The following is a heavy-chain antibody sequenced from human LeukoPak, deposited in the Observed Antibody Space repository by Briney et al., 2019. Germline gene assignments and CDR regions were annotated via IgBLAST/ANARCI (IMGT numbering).Heavy chain of an antibody. Sequence: PSETLSLTCTISGDSIGRINYYWGWIRQPPGKGLEWIVSMSYSGSTYYNPSLKSRVTISVDTSKNQFSLKLSSVTAADTAVYYCARIPLLWFVTSGGGYWFDPWGQGTLVTVSS. J-gene: IGHJ5*02. CDR3: ARIPLLWFVTSGGGYWFDP. V-gene: IGHV4-39*07. CDR1: GDSIGRINYY. CDR2: MSYSGST. D-gene: IGHD3-10*01.